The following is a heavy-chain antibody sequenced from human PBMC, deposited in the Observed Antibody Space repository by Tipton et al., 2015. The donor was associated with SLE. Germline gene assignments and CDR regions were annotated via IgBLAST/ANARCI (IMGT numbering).Heavy chain of an antibody. D-gene: IGHD6-13*01. V-gene: IGHV3-21*03. CDR1: GFTFSSYS. CDR2: ISSSSSYI. J-gene: IGHJ3*02. CDR3: ARDQAAADAFDI. Sequence: GSLRLSCAASGFTFSSYSMNWVRQAPGKGLEWVSSISSSSSYIYYADSVKGRFTISRDNAKNSLYLQMNSLRAEDTAVYYCARDQAAADAFDIWGQGTMVTVSS.